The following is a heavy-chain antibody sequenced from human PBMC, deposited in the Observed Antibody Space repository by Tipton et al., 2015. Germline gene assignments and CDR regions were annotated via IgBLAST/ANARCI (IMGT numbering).Heavy chain of an antibody. J-gene: IGHJ4*02. V-gene: IGHV3-23*01. CDR2: ISGSGGST. Sequence: SLRLSCAASGFTFSSYAMSWVRQAPGKGLEWVSAISGSGGSTYYADFVKGRFTISRDNSKNTLYLQMNSLRAGDTAVYYCAKDRIVVVTATPDYWGQGTLVTVSS. CDR1: GFTFSSYA. D-gene: IGHD2-21*02. CDR3: AKDRIVVVTATPDY.